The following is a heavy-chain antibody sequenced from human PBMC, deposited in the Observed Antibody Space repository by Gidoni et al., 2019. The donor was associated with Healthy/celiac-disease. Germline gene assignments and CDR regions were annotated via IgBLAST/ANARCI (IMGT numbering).Heavy chain of an antibody. CDR3: AKDSSRERYGEHNY. CDR1: GFTFSGYA. CDR2: ISGSGGST. V-gene: IGHV3-23*01. Sequence: EVQLLESGGGLVQPGGSLRLSCAASGFTFSGYAMSWVRQAPGKGLEWVSAISGSGGSTYYADSVKGRFTISRDNSKNTLYLQMNSLRAEDTAVYYCAKDSSRERYGEHNYWGQGTLVTVSS. D-gene: IGHD4-17*01. J-gene: IGHJ4*02.